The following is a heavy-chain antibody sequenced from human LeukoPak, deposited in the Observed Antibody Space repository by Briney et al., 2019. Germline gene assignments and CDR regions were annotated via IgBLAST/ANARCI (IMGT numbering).Heavy chain of an antibody. J-gene: IGHJ6*03. Sequence: PGGSLRLSCAASGFTFSSYAMSWIRQAPGKGLEWVSYISSSGSTIYYADSVKGRFTISRDNAKNSLYLQMNSLRAEDTAVYYCARDYDFWSGYYRYYYYMDVWGKGTTVTVSS. CDR1: GFTFSSYA. V-gene: IGHV3-48*01. CDR2: ISSSGSTI. CDR3: ARDYDFWSGYYRYYYYMDV. D-gene: IGHD3-3*01.